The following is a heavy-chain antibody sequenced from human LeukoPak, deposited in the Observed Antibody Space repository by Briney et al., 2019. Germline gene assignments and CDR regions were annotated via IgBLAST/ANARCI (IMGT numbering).Heavy chain of an antibody. CDR3: ARTPTYCGGDCYYFDP. CDR1: GGSISSSGYS. Sequence: SGTLSLTCAVSGGSISSSGYSWSWIRQPPGKGLEWIGYIHHTGSTYYNPSLKSRVTISVDRSKNQFSLKLSSVTAADTAIYFCARTPTYCGGDCYYFDPWGQGTLVTVSS. CDR2: IHHTGST. J-gene: IGHJ5*02. D-gene: IGHD2-21*02. V-gene: IGHV4-30-2*01.